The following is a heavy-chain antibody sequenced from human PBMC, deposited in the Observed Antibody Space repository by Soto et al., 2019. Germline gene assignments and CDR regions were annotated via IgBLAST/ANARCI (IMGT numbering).Heavy chain of an antibody. CDR2: IIPIFGTA. J-gene: IGHJ5*02. V-gene: IGHV1-69*13. CDR1: GGTFSSYA. Sequence: ASVKVSCKASGGTFSSYAISWVRQAPGQGLEWMGGIIPIFGTANYAQKFQGRVTITADESTSTAYMELSSLRSEDTAVYYCARVLQALRYFHWQNYGHNWFAPWGQGTLVTVSS. CDR3: ARVLQALRYFHWQNYGHNWFAP. D-gene: IGHD3-9*01.